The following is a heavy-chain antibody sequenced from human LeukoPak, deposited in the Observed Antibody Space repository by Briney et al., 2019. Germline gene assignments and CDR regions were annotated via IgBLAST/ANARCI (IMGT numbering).Heavy chain of an antibody. CDR2: MNSDGRTT. CDR3: VRAMDV. J-gene: IGHJ6*02. Sequence: GGSLRLSCTASGFSLSGYWMHWVRQVPGKGLVWLSRMNSDGRTTNYADSVKGRFTISRDNAKNSLFLQMNSLRAEDTAVYYCVRAMDVWGQGTTVTVSS. CDR1: GFSLSGYW. V-gene: IGHV3-74*01.